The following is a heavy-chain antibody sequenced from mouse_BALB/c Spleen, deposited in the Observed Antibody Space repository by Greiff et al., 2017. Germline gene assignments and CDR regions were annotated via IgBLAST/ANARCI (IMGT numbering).Heavy chain of an antibody. V-gene: IGHV7-3*02. Sequence: DVQLVESGGGLVQPGGSLRLSCATSGFTFTDYYMSWVRQPPGKALEWLGFIRNKANGYTTEYSASVKGRFTISRDNSQSILYLQMNTLRAEDSATYYCARGGTWFAYWGQGTLVTVSA. CDR2: IRNKANGYTT. J-gene: IGHJ3*01. CDR3: ARGGTWFAY. CDR1: GFTFTDYY.